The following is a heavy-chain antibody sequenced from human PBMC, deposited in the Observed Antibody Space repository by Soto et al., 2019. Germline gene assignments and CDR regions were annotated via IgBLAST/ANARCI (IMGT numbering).Heavy chain of an antibody. CDR1: GFTFTSSA. CDR2: IVVGSGNT. Sequence: ASVKVSCKASGFTFTSSAVQWVRQARGQRLEWIGWIVVGSGNTNYAQKFQERVTITRDMSTSTAYMELSSLRSEDTAVYYCAARAAAGSPFDYWAREPWSPSPQ. J-gene: IGHJ4*02. V-gene: IGHV1-58*01. D-gene: IGHD6-13*01. CDR3: AARAAAGSPFDY.